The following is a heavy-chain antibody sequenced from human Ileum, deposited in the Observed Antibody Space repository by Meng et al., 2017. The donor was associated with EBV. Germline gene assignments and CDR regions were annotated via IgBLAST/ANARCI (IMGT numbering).Heavy chain of an antibody. J-gene: IGHJ4*02. CDR2: IYNSGST. CDR1: GGSVSSGGNY. D-gene: IGHD6-19*01. V-gene: IGHV4-61*08. CDR3: ARDGYSSGSD. Sequence: QVQLEEAGPGLVKPSETLSLTCSVSGGSVSSGGNYWSWIRQPPGKGLEWIGYIYNSGSTNYNPSLKSRVTISVDTSKNQFSLKLSSVTAADTAGYYCARDGYSSGSDWGQGTLVTVSS.